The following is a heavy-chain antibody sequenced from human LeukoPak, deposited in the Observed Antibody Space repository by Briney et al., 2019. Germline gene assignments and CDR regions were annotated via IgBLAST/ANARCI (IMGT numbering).Heavy chain of an antibody. Sequence: GGSLRLSCAASGFTFSIAWMNWVRQSPGKGLEWVGRIGSQGTDYAAPVRGRFTISRDDSKSVLYLQMDSLRAEDTAVYYCAKDLWPPASPLGRAFDIWGQGTMVTVSS. V-gene: IGHV3-15*04. CDR3: AKDLWPPASPLGRAFDI. CDR2: IGSQGT. CDR1: GFTFSIAW. D-gene: IGHD2-21*01. J-gene: IGHJ3*02.